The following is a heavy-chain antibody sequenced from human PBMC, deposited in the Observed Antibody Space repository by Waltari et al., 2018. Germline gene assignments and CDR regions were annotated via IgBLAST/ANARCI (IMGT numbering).Heavy chain of an antibody. CDR2: IRSKAYGGTT. J-gene: IGHJ6*02. D-gene: IGHD5-12*01. Sequence: EVQLVESGGGLVQPGRSLRLSCTASGFTFGDYAMSWVRQAPGKGLEWVGFIRSKAYGGTTEYAASVKGRFTISRDDSKSIAYLQMNSLKTEDTAVYYCTRDDPSIRSGYDWSYYYGMDVWGQGTTVTVSS. CDR3: TRDDPSIRSGYDWSYYYGMDV. V-gene: IGHV3-49*04. CDR1: GFTFGDYA.